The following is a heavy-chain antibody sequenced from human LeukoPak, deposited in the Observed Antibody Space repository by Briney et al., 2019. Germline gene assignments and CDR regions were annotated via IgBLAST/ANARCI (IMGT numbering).Heavy chain of an antibody. Sequence: ASVKVSCKASGYTFTSYGISWVRQGPGQGLEWMGWISAYNGNTNYAQKLQGRVTMTTDTSTSTAYMELRSLRSDDTAVYYCARTLGGWLPPHHFDYWGQGTLVTVSS. V-gene: IGHV1-18*01. J-gene: IGHJ4*02. D-gene: IGHD5-12*01. CDR2: ISAYNGNT. CDR3: ARTLGGWLPPHHFDY. CDR1: GYTFTSYG.